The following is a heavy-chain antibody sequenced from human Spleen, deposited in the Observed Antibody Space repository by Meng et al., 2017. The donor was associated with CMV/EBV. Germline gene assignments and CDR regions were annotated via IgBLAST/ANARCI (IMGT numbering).Heavy chain of an antibody. CDR3: AKILLSTIQHYFDY. V-gene: IGHV3-23*01. Sequence: GESLKISCAASGFIVSSNYMSWVRQAPGKGLEWVSAISGSGGSTYYADSVKGRFTISRDNSKNALYLQMNSLRAEDTAVYYCAKILLSTIQHYFDYWGQGTLVTVSS. CDR1: GFIVSSNY. D-gene: IGHD2/OR15-2a*01. J-gene: IGHJ4*02. CDR2: ISGSGGST.